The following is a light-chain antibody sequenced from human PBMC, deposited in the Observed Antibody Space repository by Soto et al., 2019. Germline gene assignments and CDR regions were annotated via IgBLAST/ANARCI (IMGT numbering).Light chain of an antibody. CDR1: NIGSKS. CDR3: QVWDSSSDHVV. V-gene: IGLV3-21*04. Sequence: SYELTQPPSLSVAPGKTARITCGGNNIGSKSVHWYQQKPGQAPVLVIYYDSDRPSGIPERSSGSNSGNTATLTISRVEAGDEADYYCQVWDSSSDHVVFGGGTKLTVL. CDR2: YDS. J-gene: IGLJ2*01.